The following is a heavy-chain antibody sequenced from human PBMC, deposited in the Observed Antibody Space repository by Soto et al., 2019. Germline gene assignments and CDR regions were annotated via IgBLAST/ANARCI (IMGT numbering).Heavy chain of an antibody. J-gene: IGHJ6*02. V-gene: IGHV4-38-2*01. Sequence: PSETLSLTCAVSGYSISSGYYWGWIRQPPGKGLEWIGSIYHSGSTYYNPSLKSRVTISVDTSKNQFSLKLSSVTAADTAVYYCARGWGSSIWYMYYGMDVWGQGTPVTVSS. CDR1: GYSISSGYY. CDR2: IYHSGST. CDR3: ARGWGSSIWYMYYGMDV. D-gene: IGHD6-13*01.